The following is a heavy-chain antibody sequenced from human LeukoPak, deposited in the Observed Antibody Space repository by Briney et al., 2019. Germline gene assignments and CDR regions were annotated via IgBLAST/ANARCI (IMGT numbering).Heavy chain of an antibody. J-gene: IGHJ4*02. CDR2: ISGSGGST. V-gene: IGHV3-23*01. Sequence: GGSLRFSCAASGFTFSSYAMSWVRQAPGKGLEWVSAISGSGGSTYYADSVKGRFTISRDNSKNTLYLQMNSLRAEDTAVYYCAKDDGIAVAGTPSGWGQGTLVTVSS. CDR3: AKDDGIAVAGTPSG. D-gene: IGHD6-19*01. CDR1: GFTFSSYA.